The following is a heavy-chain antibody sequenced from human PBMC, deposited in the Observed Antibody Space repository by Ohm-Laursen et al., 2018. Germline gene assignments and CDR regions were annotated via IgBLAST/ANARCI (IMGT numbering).Heavy chain of an antibody. CDR2: ISWNSGSI. J-gene: IGHJ4*02. CDR3: AKAQTGYSSGWYGTEAYYFDY. V-gene: IGHV3-9*01. D-gene: IGHD6-19*01. Sequence: SLRLSCTASGFTFDDYAMHWVRQAPGKGLEWVSGISWNSGSIGYADSVKGRFTISRDNAKNSLYLQMNSLRAEDTALYYCAKAQTGYSSGWYGTEAYYFDYWGQGTLVTVSS. CDR1: GFTFDDYA.